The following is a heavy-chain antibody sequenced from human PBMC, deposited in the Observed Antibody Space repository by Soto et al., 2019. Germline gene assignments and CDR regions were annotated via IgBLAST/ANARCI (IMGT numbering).Heavy chain of an antibody. CDR2: IYTDGRT. D-gene: IGHD6-19*01. CDR3: AKGGRQWLVTSDFNY. V-gene: IGHV3-NL1*01. J-gene: IGHJ4*02. Sequence: GGSLRLSCAASGFTFSLFAIHWVRQAPGKGLEWVSVIYTDGRTFYADSVKGRFTISRDNSKNTLYLQMDSLRAEDTAVYYCAKGGRQWLVTSDFNYWGQGALVTVSS. CDR1: GFTFSLFA.